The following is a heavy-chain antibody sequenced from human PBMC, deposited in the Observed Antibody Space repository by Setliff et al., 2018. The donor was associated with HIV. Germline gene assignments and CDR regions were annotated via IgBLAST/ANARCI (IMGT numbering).Heavy chain of an antibody. CDR2: IYHTGRT. J-gene: IGHJ5*02. CDR1: GGSIDNNKSY. V-gene: IGHV4-39*01. D-gene: IGHD3-22*01. CDR3: ASRIYYYDESRVLREEGFVP. Sequence: SETLSPTCSVSGGSIDNNKSYWTWIRQPPGKGLEWTGSIYHTGRTYYNRSLESRLTISIDTSKNQFSLKLTSVTAADTAMYYCASRIYYYDESRVLREEGFVPWGQGTLVTVSS.